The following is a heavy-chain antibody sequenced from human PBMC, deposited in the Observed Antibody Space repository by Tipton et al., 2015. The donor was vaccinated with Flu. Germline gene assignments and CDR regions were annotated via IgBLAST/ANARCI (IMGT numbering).Heavy chain of an antibody. V-gene: IGHV4-61*02. CDR3: ARGGYDFGPHAWFDP. D-gene: IGHD2/OR15-2a*01. CDR1: GGSINTGTYY. Sequence: TLSLTCTVSGGSINTGTYYWSWIRLPAGKGLEYIGRIYASGSTNYNPSLKSRATMSVDTSKHQFSLKVTSVTAADTAVYYCARGGYDFGPHAWFDPWGQGRLVTVSS. CDR2: IYASGST. J-gene: IGHJ5*02.